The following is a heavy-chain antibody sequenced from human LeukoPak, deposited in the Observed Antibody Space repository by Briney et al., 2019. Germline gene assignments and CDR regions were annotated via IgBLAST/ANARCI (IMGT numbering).Heavy chain of an antibody. J-gene: IGHJ3*02. D-gene: IGHD3-22*01. V-gene: IGHV4-34*01. Sequence: SETLSLTCAVYGGSFSGYYWSWIRQPPGKGLEWIGYIYHSGSTYYNPSLKSRVTISVDRSKNQFYLKLSSVTAADTAVYYCASTSGDYYYDSSGYFWDAFDIWGQGTMATVSS. CDR3: ASTSGDYYYDSSGYFWDAFDI. CDR2: IYHSGST. CDR1: GGSFSGYY.